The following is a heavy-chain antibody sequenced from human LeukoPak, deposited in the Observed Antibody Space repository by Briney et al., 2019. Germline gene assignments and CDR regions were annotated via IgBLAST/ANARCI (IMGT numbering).Heavy chain of an antibody. CDR3: ARDFSPNGGDAFDI. V-gene: IGHV4-4*02. CDR1: GGSISSSNW. J-gene: IGHJ3*02. CDR2: IYHSGST. D-gene: IGHD2-8*01. Sequence: SGTLSLTCAVSGGSISSSNWWSWVRQPPGKGLEWIGEIYHSGSTNYNPSLKSRVTISVDTSKNQFSLKLSSVTAADTAVYYCARDFSPNGGDAFDIWGQGTMVTVSS.